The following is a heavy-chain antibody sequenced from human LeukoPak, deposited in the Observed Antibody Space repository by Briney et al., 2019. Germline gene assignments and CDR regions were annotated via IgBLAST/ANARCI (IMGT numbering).Heavy chain of an antibody. D-gene: IGHD2-2*01. V-gene: IGHV3-15*01. J-gene: IGHJ4*02. CDR1: GLTFRNAW. Sequence: GGSLRLSCAACGLTFRNAWMSGVRQAAGKGLEWLGRIKSKTEGGTTEYAAHVKGRFNISRDDSKTTLYLQVNSLKTDDTGVYYCTTDMGCSGTGCYTWGQGTLVTVSS. CDR2: IKSKTEGGTT. CDR3: TTDMGCSGTGCYT.